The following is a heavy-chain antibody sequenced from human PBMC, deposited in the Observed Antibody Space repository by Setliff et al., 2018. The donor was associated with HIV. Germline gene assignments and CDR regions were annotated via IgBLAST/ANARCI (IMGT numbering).Heavy chain of an antibody. CDR3: ARGWGLWFGQLSILPLDP. CDR2: LTPHSGDT. V-gene: IGHV1-8*01. Sequence: GASVKVSCKASGYPFLNYDINWLRQAPGQGLEWMGRLTPHSGDTISADRFQGRLVMTTNTSTTTAFMELSSLRSDDTALYFCARGWGLWFGQLSILPLDPWGQGTLVTVSS. CDR1: GYPFLNYD. D-gene: IGHD3-10*01. J-gene: IGHJ5*02.